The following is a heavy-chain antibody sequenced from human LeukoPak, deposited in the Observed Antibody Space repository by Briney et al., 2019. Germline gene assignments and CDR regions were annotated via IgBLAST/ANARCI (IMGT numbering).Heavy chain of an antibody. J-gene: IGHJ5*02. CDR3: AKDRGSGWYPNWLDP. D-gene: IGHD6-19*01. CDR2: ISYDGSNK. V-gene: IGHV3-30*18. CDR1: GFTFSSYG. Sequence: GGSLRLSCAASGFTFSSYGMHWVRQAPGKGLEWVAVISYDGSNKYYADSVEGRFTISRDNSKNTLYLQMNSLRAEDTAVYYCAKDRGSGWYPNWLDPWGQGTLVTVSS.